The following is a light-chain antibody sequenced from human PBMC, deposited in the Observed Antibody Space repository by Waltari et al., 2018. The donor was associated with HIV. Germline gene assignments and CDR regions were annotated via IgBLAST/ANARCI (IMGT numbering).Light chain of an antibody. CDR1: SIGSNS. Sequence: SYELAQPLSVSVALGQTARITCGGKSIGSNSLHWYQQRPGQAPVLVIYRDNNRPSGIPERFSGSSSGNTATLTISRAQAGDESDYYCQIWDSSTVVFGGGTKLTVL. V-gene: IGLV3-9*01. CDR3: QIWDSSTVV. CDR2: RDN. J-gene: IGLJ2*01.